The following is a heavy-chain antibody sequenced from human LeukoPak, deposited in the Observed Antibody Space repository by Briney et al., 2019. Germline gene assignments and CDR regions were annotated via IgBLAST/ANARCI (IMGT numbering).Heavy chain of an antibody. J-gene: IGHJ4*02. V-gene: IGHV1-69*04. D-gene: IGHD5-24*01. Sequence: SVKVSCKASGYTFTSYGISWVRQAPGQGLEWMGRIIPILGIANYAQKFQGRVTITADKSTSTAYMELSSLRSEDTAVYYCARDPWKEMATIRGWGQGTLVTVSS. CDR2: IIPILGIA. CDR1: GYTFTSYG. CDR3: ARDPWKEMATIRG.